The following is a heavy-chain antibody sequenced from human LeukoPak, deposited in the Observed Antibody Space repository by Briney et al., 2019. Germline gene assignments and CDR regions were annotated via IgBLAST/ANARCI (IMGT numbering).Heavy chain of an antibody. CDR1: GFTFSTYN. CDR2: ITSSSSYI. CDR3: ARDPYSGSYGDYYYYYMDV. V-gene: IGHV3-21*01. Sequence: GESLRLSCAASGFTFSTYNMSWVRQAPGKGLEWLSSITSSSSYIYYADSVKGRFTISRDNAKNSLYLQMNSLRDEDTAVYYCARDPYSGSYGDYYYYYMDVWGKGTTVTISS. J-gene: IGHJ6*03. D-gene: IGHD1-26*01.